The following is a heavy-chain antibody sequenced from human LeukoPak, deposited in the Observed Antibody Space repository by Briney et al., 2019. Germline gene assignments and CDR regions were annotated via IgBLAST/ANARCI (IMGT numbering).Heavy chain of an antibody. J-gene: IGHJ6*03. CDR2: INHSGST. CDR3: ARGKGGYGAPKRGSYYYYYMDV. CDR1: GGSFSGYY. D-gene: IGHD4-17*01. V-gene: IGHV4-34*01. Sequence: SETLSLTCAVYGGSFSGYYWSWIRQPPGKGPEWIGEINHSGSTNYNPSLKSRVTISVDTSKNQFSLKLSSVTAGDTAVYYCARGKGGYGAPKRGSYYYYYMDVWGKGTTVTVSS.